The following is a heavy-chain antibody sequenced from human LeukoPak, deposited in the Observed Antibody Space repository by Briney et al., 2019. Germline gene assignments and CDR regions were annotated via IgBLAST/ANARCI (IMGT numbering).Heavy chain of an antibody. CDR3: ARYGGSGTYFFDY. Sequence: APVKVSCKASGYTFNGYYMHWVRQAPGQGLEWMGWINPNSSATNYAQKFQGRVTMTRDTSITTAYMELSRLRSDDTAVYYCARYGGSGTYFFDYWGQGTLVTVS. D-gene: IGHD3-10*01. CDR2: INPNSSAT. CDR1: GYTFNGYY. J-gene: IGHJ4*02. V-gene: IGHV1-2*02.